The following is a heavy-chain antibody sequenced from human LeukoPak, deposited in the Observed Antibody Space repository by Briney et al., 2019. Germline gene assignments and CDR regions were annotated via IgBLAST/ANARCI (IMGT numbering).Heavy chain of an antibody. V-gene: IGHV3-53*01. CDR3: ARDGTGEMMKGPARYYYYGMDV. J-gene: IGHJ6*02. CDR1: GFTVSSNY. Sequence: GGSLRLSCAASGFTVSSNYMSWVRQAPGRRLEWVSIIYSGGATYHADSVKGRFTISRDNSKNTLYLQMNSLRAEDTAVYYCARDGTGEMMKGPARYYYYGMDVWGQGTTVTVSS. D-gene: IGHD7-27*01. CDR2: IYSGGAT.